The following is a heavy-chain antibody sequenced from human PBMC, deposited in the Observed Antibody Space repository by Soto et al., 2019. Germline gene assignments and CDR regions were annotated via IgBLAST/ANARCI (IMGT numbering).Heavy chain of an antibody. CDR2: INPNSGGT. J-gene: IGHJ3*02. Sequence: GASVKVSCKASGYTFTGYYMHWVRQASGQGLERMGWINPNSGGTNYAQKFQGWVTMTRDTSISTAYMELSRLRSDDTAVYYCARGSYYYDSSGYYLGNDAFDIWGQGTMVTVSS. CDR1: GYTFTGYY. V-gene: IGHV1-2*04. D-gene: IGHD3-22*01. CDR3: ARGSYYYDSSGYYLGNDAFDI.